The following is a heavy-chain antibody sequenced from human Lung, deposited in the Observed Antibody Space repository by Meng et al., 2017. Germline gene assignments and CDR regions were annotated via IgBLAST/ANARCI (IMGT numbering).Heavy chain of an antibody. V-gene: IGHV3-15*01. D-gene: IGHD6-13*01. Sequence: VQLSGAGGGLVTPGGSLRRSCVGSGFSCTDAWMSWVRPAPGKGLEWVGRIKSKSAGGTTDYAAPVKGRFAISRDDSKNTLYPQTNSLITEDTAVYFCATGAAAADHWGQGTLVTVSS. J-gene: IGHJ4*02. CDR2: IKSKSAGGTT. CDR1: GFSCTDAW. CDR3: ATGAAAADH.